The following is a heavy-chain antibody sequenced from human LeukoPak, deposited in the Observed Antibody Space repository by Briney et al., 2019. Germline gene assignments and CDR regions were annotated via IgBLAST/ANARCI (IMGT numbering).Heavy chain of an antibody. J-gene: IGHJ5*02. CDR2: VDYTGIT. D-gene: IGHD3-3*02. Sequence: SETLSLTCTVSGGSISSSGYYWGWIRQPPGKGLEWIGSVDYTGITSHSPSLKSRVTISVDTSKNQFSLKLSSVTAADTAVYYCARGDSIFGVVMGWFDPWGQGTLVTVSS. CDR1: GGSISSSGYY. CDR3: ARGDSIFGVVMGWFDP. V-gene: IGHV4-39*07.